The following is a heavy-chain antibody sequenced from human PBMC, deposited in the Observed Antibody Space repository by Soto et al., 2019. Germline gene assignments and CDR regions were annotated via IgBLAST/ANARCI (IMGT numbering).Heavy chain of an antibody. Sequence: QVQLVQSGAEVKKPGSSVKVSCKASGGTFSSYTISWVRQAPGQGLEWMGRIIPILGIANYAQKFQGRVTITADKSTSTAYMELSSLRSEDTAVCYCARGDYGDYVIDYWGQGTLVTVSS. CDR3: ARGDYGDYVIDY. J-gene: IGHJ4*02. CDR1: GGTFSSYT. V-gene: IGHV1-69*02. CDR2: IIPILGIA. D-gene: IGHD4-17*01.